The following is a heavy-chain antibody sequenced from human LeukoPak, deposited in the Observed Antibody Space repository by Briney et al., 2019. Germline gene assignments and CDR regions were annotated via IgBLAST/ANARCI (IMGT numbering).Heavy chain of an antibody. J-gene: IGHJ4*02. Sequence: ASVKVSCKASGYTFTGYYMHWVRQAPGQGLEWMGWINPNSGGTNYAQKFQGRVTMTRDTSISTAYMELSRLSSDDTAVYFCAGRPDTAMVPIFDYWGQGTLATISS. CDR1: GYTFTGYY. CDR3: AGRPDTAMVPIFDY. D-gene: IGHD5-18*01. V-gene: IGHV1-2*02. CDR2: INPNSGGT.